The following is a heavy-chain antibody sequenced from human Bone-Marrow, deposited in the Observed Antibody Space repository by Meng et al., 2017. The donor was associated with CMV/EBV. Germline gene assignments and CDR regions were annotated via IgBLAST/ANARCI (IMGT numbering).Heavy chain of an antibody. J-gene: IGHJ3*02. CDR1: GFTFSSYA. CDR3: ARAPRAFDI. V-gene: IGHV3-21*01. Sequence: GESLKISCAASGFTFSSYAMHWVRQAPGKGLEWVSSISSSSSYIYYADSVKGRFTISRDNAKNSLYLQMNSLRAEDTAVYYCARAPRAFDIWGQGTMVTVSS. CDR2: ISSSSSYI.